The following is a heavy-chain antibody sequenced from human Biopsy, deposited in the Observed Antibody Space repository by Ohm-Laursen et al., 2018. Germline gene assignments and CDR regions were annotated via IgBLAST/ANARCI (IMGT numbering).Heavy chain of an antibody. CDR1: GDTFSGYY. CDR3: VREPKTGTAEAWYFDL. J-gene: IGHJ2*01. CDR2: ISYNERT. Sequence: TLSLTWAVYGDTFSGYYWSWIRQRPGKGLEWIGYISYNERTHYNPSLTSRLAISFDTSNNRISLQLRSVSVADTAVYYCVREPKTGTAEAWYFDLWGRGSPVTVPS. D-gene: IGHD3-9*01. V-gene: IGHV4-31*11.